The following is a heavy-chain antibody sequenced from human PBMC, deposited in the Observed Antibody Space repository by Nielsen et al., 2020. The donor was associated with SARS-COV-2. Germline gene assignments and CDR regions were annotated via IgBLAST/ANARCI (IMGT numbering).Heavy chain of an antibody. V-gene: IGHV3-30*18. J-gene: IGHJ3*01. CDR3: AKVFYDVWNGYGWDDGLDF. Sequence: GESLKISCAASGFSFNNYGMHWVRQTPGKGLEWVALISSDGTNQHYADSVKGRFTISRDNSKSTLYLQMNSLRPEDTAMYYCAKVFYDVWNGYGWDDGLDFGGQGTMVTVSS. CDR1: GFSFNNYG. CDR2: ISSDGTNQ. D-gene: IGHD3-3*01.